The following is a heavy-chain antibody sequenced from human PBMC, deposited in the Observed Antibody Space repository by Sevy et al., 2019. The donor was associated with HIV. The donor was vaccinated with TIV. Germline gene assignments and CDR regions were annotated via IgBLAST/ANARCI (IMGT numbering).Heavy chain of an antibody. CDR3: ANAYSGSYSHSYLYALDV. Sequence: GGSLRLSCIGSGFSFSYYGIHWVRQSPGKGLDWVALISHDGINEYYADSVKGRLTISRDNSKNTVYLEMNSLRNEGTAIYFCANAYSGSYSHSYLYALDVWGQGTTVTVSS. V-gene: IGHV3-30*18. CDR1: GFSFSYYG. D-gene: IGHD1-26*01. CDR2: ISHDGINE. J-gene: IGHJ6*02.